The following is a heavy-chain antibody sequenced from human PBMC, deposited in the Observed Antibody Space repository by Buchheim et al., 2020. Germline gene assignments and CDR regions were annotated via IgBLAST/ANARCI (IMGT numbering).Heavy chain of an antibody. CDR2: IIPILGIA. J-gene: IGHJ6*02. V-gene: IGHV1-69*08. CDR1: GGTFSSYT. CDR3: ARESIAAAGLGYYYYYYGMDV. D-gene: IGHD6-13*01. Sequence: QVQLVQSGAEVKKPGSSVKVSCKASGGTFSSYTISWVRQAPGQGLEWMGRIIPILGIANYAQKFQGRVTITADKSTSTAYMELSSLRSEDTAVYYCARESIAAAGLGYYYYYYGMDVWGQGTT.